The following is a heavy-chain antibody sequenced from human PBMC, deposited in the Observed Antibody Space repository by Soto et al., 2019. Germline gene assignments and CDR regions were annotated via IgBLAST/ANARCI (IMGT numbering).Heavy chain of an antibody. CDR1: GGSFSGYY. Sequence: SETLSLTCAVYGGSFSGYYWSWIRQPPGKGLEWIGEINHSGSTNYNPSLKSRVTISVDTSKNQFSLKLSSVTAADTAVYYCARTLTNWGSGGDDAFDIWGQGTMVTVSS. CDR2: INHSGST. D-gene: IGHD7-27*01. CDR3: ARTLTNWGSGGDDAFDI. J-gene: IGHJ3*02. V-gene: IGHV4-34*01.